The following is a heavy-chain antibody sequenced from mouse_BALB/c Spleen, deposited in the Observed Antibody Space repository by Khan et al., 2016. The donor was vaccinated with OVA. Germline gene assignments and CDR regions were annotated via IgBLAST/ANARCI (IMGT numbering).Heavy chain of an antibody. J-gene: IGHJ4*01. CDR2: IWGVGST. CDR1: GFSLTGYG. Sequence: QVQLKESGPALVAPSQSLSITCTVSGFSLTGYGVNWVRQSPGKGLEWLGMIWGVGSTDYNSALKSRLSIRKAISKSQVFFKMNSMETDDKARYYCARAYYANYREAMDYWGQGTSVTVSS. CDR3: ARAYYANYREAMDY. V-gene: IGHV2-6-7*01. D-gene: IGHD2-1*01.